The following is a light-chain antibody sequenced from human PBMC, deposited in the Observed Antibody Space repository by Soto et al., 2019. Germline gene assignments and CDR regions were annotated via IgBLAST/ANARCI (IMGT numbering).Light chain of an antibody. J-gene: IGKJ1*01. CDR3: LQHNSYPFT. Sequence: DIQMTQSPSSLSASVGDRVTITCRARQDISNYLAWYQQKPGQAPKRLIYAASSLQSGVPSRFSGSGSGTEFTLTISSLQPEDFATYYCLQHNSYPFTFGQGTKVDIK. CDR2: AAS. CDR1: QDISNY. V-gene: IGKV1-17*01.